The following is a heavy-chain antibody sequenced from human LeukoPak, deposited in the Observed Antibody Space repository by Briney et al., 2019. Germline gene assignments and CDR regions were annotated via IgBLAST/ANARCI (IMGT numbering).Heavy chain of an antibody. D-gene: IGHD5-18*01. J-gene: IGHJ6*04. V-gene: IGHV1-69*06. CDR2: IIPIFGTA. CDR1: GGTFSSYA. Sequence: SVKVSCKASGGTFSSYAIRWVRQAPGQGLEWMGGIIPIFGTANYAQKFQGRVTITADKSTSTAYKELSSLRSEDTGVYYCARARSQNSYSVGYYYYGMDVWGKGTTVTVSS. CDR3: ARARSQNSYSVGYYYYGMDV.